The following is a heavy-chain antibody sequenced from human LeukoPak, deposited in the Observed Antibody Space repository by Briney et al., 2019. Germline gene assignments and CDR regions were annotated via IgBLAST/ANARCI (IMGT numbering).Heavy chain of an antibody. J-gene: IGHJ4*02. CDR2: ISGSGGST. CDR3: APYHVVVTANFDS. D-gene: IGHD2-21*02. V-gene: IGHV3-23*01. CDR1: GCTFSCYA. Sequence: PGGSLRLSCASSGCTFSCYAMSGVGQAPGKGLEWVSAISGSGGSTYYADSVKGRFTISRDDSKNTLYLQMNSLRAEDTAVYFCAPYHVVVTANFDSWGQGTLVTVSS.